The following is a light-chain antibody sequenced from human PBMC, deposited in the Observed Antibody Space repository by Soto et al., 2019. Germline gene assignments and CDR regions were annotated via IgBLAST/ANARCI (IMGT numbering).Light chain of an antibody. CDR3: QQYDNLPIT. Sequence: DIQMTQSPSSLSASVGDRVTITCQASQDISNYLNWYQQKPGKAPKLLIYDASNLETGVPSRFSVSGSVTDFTFTISSLQPEDIATYYCQQYDNLPITFGQGTRLEIK. V-gene: IGKV1-33*01. J-gene: IGKJ5*01. CDR2: DAS. CDR1: QDISNY.